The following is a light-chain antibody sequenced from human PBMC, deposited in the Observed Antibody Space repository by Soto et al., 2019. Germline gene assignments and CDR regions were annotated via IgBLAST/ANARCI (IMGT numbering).Light chain of an antibody. CDR1: QGIRSA. CDR3: QQSYSTPRGT. J-gene: IGKJ1*01. V-gene: IGKV1-39*01. Sequence: IQLTQSPSSLSASVGDRVTITCRASQGIRSALGWYQQKPGKVPKLLIYAASSLQSGVPSRFSGSGSGTDFTLTISSLQPEDFATYYCQQSYSTPRGTFGQGTKVDIK. CDR2: AAS.